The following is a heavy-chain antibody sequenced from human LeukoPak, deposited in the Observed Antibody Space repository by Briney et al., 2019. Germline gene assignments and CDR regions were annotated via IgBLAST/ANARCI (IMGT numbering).Heavy chain of an antibody. V-gene: IGHV3-21*01. CDR3: ARAQLYDYVWGSYSELLDY. Sequence: GGSLRLSCAASGFTFSSYSMNWVRQAPGKGLEWVSSISSSSSYIYYADSVKGRFTISRDNAKNSLYLQMNSLRAEDTAVYYCARAQLYDYVWGSYSELLDYWGQGTLVTVSS. J-gene: IGHJ4*02. CDR1: GFTFSSYS. D-gene: IGHD3-16*01. CDR2: ISSSSSYI.